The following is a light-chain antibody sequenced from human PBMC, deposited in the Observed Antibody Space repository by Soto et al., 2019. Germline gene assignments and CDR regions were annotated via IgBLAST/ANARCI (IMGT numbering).Light chain of an antibody. J-gene: IGLJ2*01. CDR2: DNN. Sequence: QSVLTQPPSVSGAPGQRVTFSCTGSSSNIGASYDVNWYQQLPGTAPKLLIFDNNNRPSGVPDRFSGSKSGTSASLAITGLQAEDEADYYCQSYDSSLSGVVFGGGTKLTVL. CDR1: SSNIGASYD. CDR3: QSYDSSLSGVV. V-gene: IGLV1-40*01.